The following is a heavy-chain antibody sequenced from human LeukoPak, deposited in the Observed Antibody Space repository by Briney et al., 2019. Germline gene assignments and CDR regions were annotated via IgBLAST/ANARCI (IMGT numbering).Heavy chain of an antibody. CDR1: GFTFSSYA. J-gene: IGHJ4*02. D-gene: IGHD5-18*01. CDR3: ARGYTAMVHPPFDY. CDR2: ISYDRSNK. V-gene: IGHV3-30*01. Sequence: PGGSLRLSCAASGFTFSSYAMHWVRQAPGKGLEWVAVISYDRSNKYHADSVKGRFTISRDNSKNTLYLQMNSLRAEDTAVYYCARGYTAMVHPPFDYWGQGTLVTVSS.